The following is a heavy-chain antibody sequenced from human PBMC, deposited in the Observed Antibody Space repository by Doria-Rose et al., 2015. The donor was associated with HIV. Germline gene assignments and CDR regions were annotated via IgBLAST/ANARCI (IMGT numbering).Heavy chain of an antibody. V-gene: IGHV2-26*01. J-gene: IGHJ4*02. CDR1: GVSLSSPGMG. D-gene: IGHD6-13*01. CDR3: ARIKSSRWYHKYYFDF. Sequence: QESGPVLVKPTETLTLTCTVSGVSLSSPGMGVSWICQPPGKALEWLANIFSDDERSYKTSLKSRLTISRDTSKSQVVLTMTDMDPVDTATYYCARIKSSRWYHKYYFDFWGQGTLVIVSA. CDR2: IFSDDER.